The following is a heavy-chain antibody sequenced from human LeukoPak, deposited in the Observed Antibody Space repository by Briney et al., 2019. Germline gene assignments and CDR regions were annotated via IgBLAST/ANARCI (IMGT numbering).Heavy chain of an antibody. D-gene: IGHD3-10*01. CDR2: FYYSGST. Sequence: SETLSLTCTVSGGSISSHYWSWIRQPPGKGLGWNGYFYYSGSTNYNPSLKSRVTISVDTSKNEFSLILSSVTAADTAVYYCARVWFGEPTNWFDPWGQGTLVTVSS. CDR1: GGSISSHY. CDR3: ARVWFGEPTNWFDP. V-gene: IGHV4-59*11. J-gene: IGHJ5*02.